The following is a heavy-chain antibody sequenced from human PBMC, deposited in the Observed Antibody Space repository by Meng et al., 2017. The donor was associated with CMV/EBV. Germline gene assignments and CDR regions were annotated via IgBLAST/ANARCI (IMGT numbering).Heavy chain of an antibody. CDR2: IYTSGRT. CDR1: GGSISSYD. V-gene: IGHV4-4*07. Sequence: QLQLQESGPGLVKPSETRSLTCTGSGGSISSYDWSWIRQPAGKGLEWIGRIYTSGRTNYNPSLKSRVTMSVDTSKNQFSLKLSSVTAADTAVYYCARDSSGWYPHFDYWGQGTLVTVSS. CDR3: ARDSSGWYPHFDY. D-gene: IGHD6-19*01. J-gene: IGHJ4*02.